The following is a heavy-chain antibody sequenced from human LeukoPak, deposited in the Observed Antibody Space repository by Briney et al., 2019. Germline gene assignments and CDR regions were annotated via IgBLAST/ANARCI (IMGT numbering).Heavy chain of an antibody. CDR1: GFTFSSYG. Sequence: GGSLRLSCAASGFTFSSYGMHWVRQAPGKGLAGVAFIRYDGSNKYYADSVKGRFTISRDNSKNTLYLQMNSLRAEDTAAYYCAKGDEYQLLFDYYYGMDVWGQGTTVTVSS. V-gene: IGHV3-30*02. CDR2: IRYDGSNK. D-gene: IGHD2-2*01. CDR3: AKGDEYQLLFDYYYGMDV. J-gene: IGHJ6*02.